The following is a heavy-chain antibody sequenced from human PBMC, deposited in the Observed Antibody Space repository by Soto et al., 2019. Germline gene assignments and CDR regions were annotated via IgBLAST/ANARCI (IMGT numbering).Heavy chain of an antibody. Sequence: PGGSLRLSCAASGFTFNSYAMNWVRQAPGKGLEWVSSISGGGGGTYYADSVKGRLTISRDNSKNTLYLQMNSLRAEDTALYFCAKGSHYDILTAYHAFDYWGQGTLVTVSS. CDR3: AKGSHYDILTAYHAFDY. V-gene: IGHV3-23*01. D-gene: IGHD3-9*01. J-gene: IGHJ4*02. CDR1: GFTFNSYA. CDR2: ISGGGGGT.